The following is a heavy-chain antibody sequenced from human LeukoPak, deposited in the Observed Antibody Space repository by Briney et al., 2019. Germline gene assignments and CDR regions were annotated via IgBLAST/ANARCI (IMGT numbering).Heavy chain of an antibody. CDR3: ARKICTNGVCLSPTDY. D-gene: IGHD2-8*01. J-gene: IGHJ4*02. CDR1: GGSFSGYY. V-gene: IGHV4-34*01. Sequence: SETLSLTCAVYGGSFSGYYWSWIRQPPGKGLEWIGEINHSGSTNYNPSLKSRVTISVDTSKNQFSLKLSSVTAADTAVYYCARKICTNGVCLSPTDYWGQGTLVTVSS. CDR2: INHSGST.